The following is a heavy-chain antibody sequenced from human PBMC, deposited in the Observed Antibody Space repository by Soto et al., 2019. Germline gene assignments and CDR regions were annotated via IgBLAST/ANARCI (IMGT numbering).Heavy chain of an antibody. V-gene: IGHV3-23*01. CDR1: VFTFVTTD. CDR3: VKNSGWFNT. Sequence: GGSLRLSCASSVFTFVTTDMSWVRQAPGEGLEWVSTIDGSGGITYYADSVKGRFTISRYNSRNTVYLQMNSLRGDDTALYYCVKNSGWFNTWGQGALVTVSS. CDR2: IDGSGGIT. D-gene: IGHD3-10*01. J-gene: IGHJ5*02.